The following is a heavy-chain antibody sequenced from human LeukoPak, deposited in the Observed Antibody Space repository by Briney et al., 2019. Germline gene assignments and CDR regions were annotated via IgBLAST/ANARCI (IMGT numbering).Heavy chain of an antibody. CDR1: GYTFTGYY. Sequence: GASVKVSCKASGYTFTGYYMHWVRQAPGQGLEWMGWINPNSGGTNYAQKFQGRVTMTRDTSISTAYMELSRLRSDDTAVYYCARDILSGYPYNWFDPWGQGTLVTASS. V-gene: IGHV1-2*02. D-gene: IGHD2-15*01. CDR2: INPNSGGT. J-gene: IGHJ5*02. CDR3: ARDILSGYPYNWFDP.